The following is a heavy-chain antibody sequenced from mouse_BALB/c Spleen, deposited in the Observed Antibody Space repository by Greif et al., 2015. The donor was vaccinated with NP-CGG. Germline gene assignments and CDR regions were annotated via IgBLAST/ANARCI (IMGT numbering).Heavy chain of an antibody. J-gene: IGHJ3*01. CDR1: GFTFSSYA. V-gene: IGHV5-6-5*01. CDR3: ARGDGNYVFAY. Sequence: EVQVVESGGGLVKPGGSLKLSCAASGFTFSSYAMSWVRQTPEKRLEWVASISSGGSTYYPDSVKGRFTISRDNARNILYLQMSSLRSEDTAMYYCARGDGNYVFAYWGQGTLVTVSA. D-gene: IGHD2-1*01. CDR2: ISSGGST.